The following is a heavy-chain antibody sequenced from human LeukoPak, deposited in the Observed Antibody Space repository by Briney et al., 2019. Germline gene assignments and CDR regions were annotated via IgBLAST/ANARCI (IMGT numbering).Heavy chain of an antibody. D-gene: IGHD3-22*01. CDR2: ISGSGGST. V-gene: IGHV3-23*01. CDR3: AKDLYYDSSGYISPFDY. Sequence: GGSLRLSCAASGFTFSSYGMSWVRQAPGKGLEWVSGISGSGGSTYYADSVKGRFTISRDNSKNTLYLQMNSLRAEDTAVYYCAKDLYYDSSGYISPFDYWGQGTLVTVSS. CDR1: GFTFSSYG. J-gene: IGHJ4*02.